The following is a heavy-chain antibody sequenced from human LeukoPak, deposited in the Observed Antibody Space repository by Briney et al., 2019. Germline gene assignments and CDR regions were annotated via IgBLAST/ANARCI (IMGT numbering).Heavy chain of an antibody. CDR2: IYPGDSDT. CDR1: GYSFTSYW. V-gene: IGHV5-51*01. CDR3: ARRGRYSSGWYYWFDP. D-gene: IGHD6-19*01. Sequence: GESLKISCKGSGYSFTSYWIGWVRQMPGKGLEWMGIIYPGDSDTRYSPSFQGQVTISADKSISTAYLQWSSLKASDTAMYYCARRGRYSSGWYYWFDPWGQGTLVTVSS. J-gene: IGHJ5*02.